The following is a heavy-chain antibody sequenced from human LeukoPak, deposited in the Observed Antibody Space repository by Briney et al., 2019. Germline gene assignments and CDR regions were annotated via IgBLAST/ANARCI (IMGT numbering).Heavy chain of an antibody. Sequence: ASVKVSCKASGYTFSGYYLHWVRQAPGQGLEWMGWINPNSGGTNSAQKFQGRVTMTRDTSIITAYMELSRLRSDDTAVYFCARGQRLIVGTTTPFDSWGQGTLVTVSS. CDR2: INPNSGGT. CDR3: ARGQRLIVGTTTPFDS. D-gene: IGHD1-26*01. V-gene: IGHV1-2*02. CDR1: GYTFSGYY. J-gene: IGHJ4*02.